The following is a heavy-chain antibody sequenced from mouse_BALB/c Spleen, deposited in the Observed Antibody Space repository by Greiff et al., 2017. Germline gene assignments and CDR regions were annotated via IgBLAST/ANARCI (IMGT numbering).Heavy chain of an antibody. J-gene: IGHJ2*01. D-gene: IGHD2-3*01. CDR3: ARRWLLLDY. CDR2: INPGSGGT. Sequence: VQLQQSGAELVRPGTSVKVSCKASGYAFTNYLIEWVKQRPGQGLEWIGVINPGSGGTNYNEKFKGKATLTADKSSSTAYMQLSSLTSDDSAVYFCARRWLLLDYWGQGTTLTVSS. CDR1: GYAFTNYL. V-gene: IGHV1-54*01.